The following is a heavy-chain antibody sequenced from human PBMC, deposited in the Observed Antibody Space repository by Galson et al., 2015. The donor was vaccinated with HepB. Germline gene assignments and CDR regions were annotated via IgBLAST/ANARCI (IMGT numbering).Heavy chain of an antibody. CDR2: IRSKASSHAT. Sequence: SLRLSCAASGFTFSGSAIHWVRQASGKGLEWVGRIRSKASSHATAYTASLKGRFTISRDDSKNTASLHMKSLKTEDTAVYYCARLGDLSGYSSLWGQGTLVTVSS. CDR3: ARLGDLSGYSSL. J-gene: IGHJ4*02. V-gene: IGHV3-73*01. D-gene: IGHD6-19*01. CDR1: GFTFSGSA.